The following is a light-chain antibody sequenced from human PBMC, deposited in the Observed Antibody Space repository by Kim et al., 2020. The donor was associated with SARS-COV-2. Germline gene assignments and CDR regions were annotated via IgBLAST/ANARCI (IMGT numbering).Light chain of an antibody. CDR1: QSVSSY. Sequence: LSPGERAPPSCTASQSVSSYLASYQQKPGQAPRLLIYDATPLATGIPARFSGSGSGTDFTLTISSLEPEDFAVYYCQQRGNWPLTFGGGTKVDIK. V-gene: IGKV3-11*01. J-gene: IGKJ4*01. CDR3: QQRGNWPLT. CDR2: DAT.